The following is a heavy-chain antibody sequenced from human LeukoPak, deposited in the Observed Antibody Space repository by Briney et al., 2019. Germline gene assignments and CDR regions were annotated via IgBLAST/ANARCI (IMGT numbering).Heavy chain of an antibody. V-gene: IGHV1-2*02. CDR2: INPNSGGT. J-gene: IGHJ6*03. D-gene: IGHD5-12*01. CDR3: ARASLVAPRNNYMDV. CDR1: GYTFTGYY. Sequence: ASVKVSCKASGYTFTGYYMHWVRQAPGQGLEWMGWINPNSGGTNYAQKFQGRVTMTRDTSISTAYMELSRLRSDDTAVYYCARASLVAPRNNYMDVWGKGTTVTVSS.